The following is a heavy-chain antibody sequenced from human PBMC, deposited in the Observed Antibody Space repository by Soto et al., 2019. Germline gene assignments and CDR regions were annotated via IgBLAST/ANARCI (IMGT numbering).Heavy chain of an antibody. CDR3: SITKYQISAYYCWNLGL. D-gene: IGHD3-22*01. Sequence: QVELVQSGAEVKKPGSSVKVSCQASEDTFRNYAISWVRQAPGQGLEWMGGIIPIFGTANYAQKFQGRVTITAETSANTVYLELNSLISEDTAVYYCSITKYQISAYYCWNLGLWGRGTLVTLSS. CDR2: IIPIFGTA. V-gene: IGHV1-69*06. J-gene: IGHJ2*01. CDR1: EDTFRNYA.